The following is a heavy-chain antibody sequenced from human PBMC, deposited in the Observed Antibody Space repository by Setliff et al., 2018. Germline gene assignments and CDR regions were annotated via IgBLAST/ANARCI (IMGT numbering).Heavy chain of an antibody. J-gene: IGHJ3*01. D-gene: IGHD2-15*01. Sequence: ASVKVSCKTSGYTFTNYGITWVRQAPGQGLEWVGWISSYNDVTSYAQRFQGRVTLTTDTSTSAAYMELRNLRSDDTAVYYCAISTLSICSGGSCPNAFDVWGQGTMVTVSS. V-gene: IGHV1-18*01. CDR3: AISTLSICSGGSCPNAFDV. CDR2: ISSYNDVT. CDR1: GYTFTNYG.